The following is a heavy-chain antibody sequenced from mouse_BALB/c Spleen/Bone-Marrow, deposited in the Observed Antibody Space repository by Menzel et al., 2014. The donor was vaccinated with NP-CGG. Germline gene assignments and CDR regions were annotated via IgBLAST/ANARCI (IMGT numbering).Heavy chain of an antibody. D-gene: IGHD2-3*01. V-gene: IGHV1-53*01. J-gene: IGHJ3*01. Sequence: VQLQQSGAELVKPGASVKLSCKASGHTFTSYYLYWVKQRPGQGLEWIGEINPSNGDTNLNEKFKSKASLTVDISSNTTYMQLSSLTSEDSAVYYCTRYDGYFTLFAYWGQGTLVTVSA. CDR3: TRYDGYFTLFAY. CDR1: GHTFTSYY. CDR2: INPSNGDT.